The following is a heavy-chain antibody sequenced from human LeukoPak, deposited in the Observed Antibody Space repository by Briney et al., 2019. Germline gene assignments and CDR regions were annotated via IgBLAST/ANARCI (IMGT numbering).Heavy chain of an antibody. V-gene: IGHV3-23*01. J-gene: IGHJ4*02. CDR3: ARETTSSFDY. CDR2: ISDNGYNT. D-gene: IGHD1-7*01. Sequence: GGSLRLSCAASGFTFSSYAMTWVRQAPGKGLNWVSVISDNGYNTYYADSVKGRFTISRDNSKNTLYLQMNSLRAEDTAVYYCARETTSSFDYWGQGTLVPVSS. CDR1: GFTFSSYA.